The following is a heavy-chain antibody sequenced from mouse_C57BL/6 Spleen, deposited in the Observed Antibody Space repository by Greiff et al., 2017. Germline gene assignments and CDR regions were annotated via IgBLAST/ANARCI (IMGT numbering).Heavy chain of an antibody. Sequence: EVHLVESGGGLVKPGGSLKLSCAASGFTFSDYGMHWVRQAPEKGLEWVAYISSGSSTIYYADTVKGRFTISRDNAKNTLFLQMTSLRSEDTAMYYCARPGGLRQHYYAMDYWGQGTSVTVSS. CDR1: GFTFSDYG. CDR3: ARPGGLRQHYYAMDY. V-gene: IGHV5-17*01. CDR2: ISSGSSTI. J-gene: IGHJ4*01. D-gene: IGHD2-4*01.